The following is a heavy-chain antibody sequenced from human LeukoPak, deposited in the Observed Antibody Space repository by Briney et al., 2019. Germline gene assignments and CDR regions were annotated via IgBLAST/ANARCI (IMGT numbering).Heavy chain of an antibody. CDR1: GFTFADYA. CDR3: AKGYYYDSSGYFDAFDI. J-gene: IGHJ3*02. V-gene: IGHV3-9*03. CDR2: ISWNSGSI. Sequence: GRSLRLSCAASGFTFADYAMHWVRQAPGKGLEWVSGISWNSGSIGYADSVKGRFTISRDNAKNSLYLQMNSLRAEDMALYYCAKGYYYDSSGYFDAFDIWGQGTMVTVSS. D-gene: IGHD3-22*01.